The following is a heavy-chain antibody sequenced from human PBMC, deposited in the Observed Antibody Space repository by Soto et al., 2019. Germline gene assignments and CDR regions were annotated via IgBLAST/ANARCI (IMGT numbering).Heavy chain of an antibody. J-gene: IGHJ4*02. Sequence: PGGSLRLSCAASGFTFSTYAMSWVRQAPGKGLEWVSGISGSGGSTYYADCVKGRFTISRDNSKNTLYLQMNSLRAEDTAVYYCAKTPRYFAWLDYWGQGPLVTVP. V-gene: IGHV3-23*01. CDR2: ISGSGGST. D-gene: IGHD3-9*01. CDR1: GFTFSTYA. CDR3: AKTPRYFAWLDY.